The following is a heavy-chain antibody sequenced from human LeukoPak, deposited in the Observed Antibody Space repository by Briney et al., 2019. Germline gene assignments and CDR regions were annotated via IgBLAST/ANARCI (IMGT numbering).Heavy chain of an antibody. J-gene: IGHJ6*02. CDR2: INPNNGVT. D-gene: IGHD3-10*01. CDR3: ARGRSYGSGSFPYGMDV. Sequence: ASVKVSCKASGYTFTGYHMHWVRQAPGQGLEWMGCINPNNGVTNYAQKFQGGVEMTGDTSISTAYMELSSLTSDDTAVYYCARGRSYGSGSFPYGMDVWGQGTTVTVSS. CDR1: GYTFTGYH. V-gene: IGHV1-2*02.